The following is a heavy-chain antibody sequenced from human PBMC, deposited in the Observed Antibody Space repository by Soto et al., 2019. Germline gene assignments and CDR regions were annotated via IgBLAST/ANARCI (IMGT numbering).Heavy chain of an antibody. D-gene: IGHD6-25*01. V-gene: IGHV3-23*01. CDR1: GFTFSSYA. Sequence: GGSLRLSCAASGFTFSSYAMSWVRQAPGKGLEWVSAITGSGGDTYYADSVKGRFTLSRDISENTLYLQMSTLRAEDTAVYYCAKGSGPYRPYYFDFWGQGTLVTVSS. CDR2: ITGSGGDT. J-gene: IGHJ4*02. CDR3: AKGSGPYRPYYFDF.